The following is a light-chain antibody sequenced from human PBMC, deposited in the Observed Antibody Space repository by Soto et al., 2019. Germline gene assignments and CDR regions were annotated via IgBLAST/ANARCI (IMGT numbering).Light chain of an antibody. Sequence: DIPMTQSPSTLSASVGDRVTITCRASQSISNWLAWYQQKPGKAPKLLIYKAPSLQSGVPSRFSGSESGTDFNLHIINQQPDDFAIYYCQQYNPYSRTFGQGTKVDIK. CDR1: QSISNW. J-gene: IGKJ1*01. CDR3: QQYNPYSRT. CDR2: KAP. V-gene: IGKV1-5*03.